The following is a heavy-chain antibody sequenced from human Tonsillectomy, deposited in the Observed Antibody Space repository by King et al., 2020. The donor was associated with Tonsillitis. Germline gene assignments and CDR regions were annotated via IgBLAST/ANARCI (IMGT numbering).Heavy chain of an antibody. CDR1: GFTFSSYA. Sequence: QVQLVESGGGVVQPGRSLRLSCAASGFTFSSYALHWVRQAPGKGLEWVAFISYDGSNKYYADSVKCRFTISRDNSKNTLYLQMNSLRAEDTAVYYCARAAAAGPNWFDPWGQGTLVTVSS. CDR3: ARAAAAGPNWFDP. CDR2: ISYDGSNK. D-gene: IGHD6-13*01. V-gene: IGHV3-30*04. J-gene: IGHJ5*02.